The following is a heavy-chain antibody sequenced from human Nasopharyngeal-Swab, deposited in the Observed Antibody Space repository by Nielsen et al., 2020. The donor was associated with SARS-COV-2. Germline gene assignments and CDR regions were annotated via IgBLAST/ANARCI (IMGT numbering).Heavy chain of an antibody. J-gene: IGHJ5*02. V-gene: IGHV3-21*01. Sequence: GESLKISCAASGFTFSSYSMNWVRQAPGKGLEWVSSVSTSGTYIYYADSVKGRFTISRDNAKNSLYLQMNSLRAEDTAVYYCAKVGNDYGDYWFDPWGQGTLVTVSS. CDR3: AKVGNDYGDYWFDP. CDR1: GFTFSSYS. CDR2: VSTSGTYI. D-gene: IGHD4-17*01.